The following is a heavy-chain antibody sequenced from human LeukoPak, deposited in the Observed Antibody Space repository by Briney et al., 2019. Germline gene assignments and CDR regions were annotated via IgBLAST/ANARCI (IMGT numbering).Heavy chain of an antibody. CDR2: MSYDGRKE. J-gene: IGHJ4*02. CDR3: SIGYDYVDY. D-gene: IGHD1-14*01. V-gene: IGHV3-30*09. Sequence: PGRSLSLSCAPSGFIFSDYAMHWVRQSPGKGLEWVAFMSYDGRKEYYADSVKGRFAISRDNYKNTLHLQMNRLRPGDTALYYCSIGYDYVDYWGQVTLVTVSS. CDR1: GFIFSDYA.